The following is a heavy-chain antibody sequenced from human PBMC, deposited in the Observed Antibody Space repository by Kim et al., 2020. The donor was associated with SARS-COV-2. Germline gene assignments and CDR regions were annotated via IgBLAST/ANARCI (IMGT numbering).Heavy chain of an antibody. J-gene: IGHJ6*02. V-gene: IGHV3-30*18. Sequence: GGSLRLSCAASGFTFSSYGMHWVRQAPGKGLEWVAVISYDGSNKYYADSVKGRFTISRDNSKNTLYLQMNSLRAEDTAVYYCAKAKGAGIVVVPAAIVIDYYYYYGMDVWGQGTTVTVSS. CDR1: GFTFSSYG. CDR2: ISYDGSNK. D-gene: IGHD2-2*01. CDR3: AKAKGAGIVVVPAAIVIDYYYYYGMDV.